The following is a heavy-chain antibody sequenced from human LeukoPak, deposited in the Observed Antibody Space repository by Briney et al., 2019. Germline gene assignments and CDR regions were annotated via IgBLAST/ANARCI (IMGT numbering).Heavy chain of an antibody. Sequence: PGGSLRLSCAASGFTFSSYAMSWARQAPGKGLEWVSGTSGSGRSIHYADSVKGRFTISRDNSKNTLYLQMNSLRADDTAVYYCAKDMNSWRDGSGLGDYFDYWGQGTLVTVSS. V-gene: IGHV3-23*01. CDR3: AKDMNSWRDGSGLGDYFDY. J-gene: IGHJ4*02. CDR2: TSGSGRSI. D-gene: IGHD6-19*01. CDR1: GFTFSSYA.